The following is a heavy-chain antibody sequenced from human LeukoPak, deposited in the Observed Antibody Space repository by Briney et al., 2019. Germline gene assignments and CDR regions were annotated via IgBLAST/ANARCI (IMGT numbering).Heavy chain of an antibody. CDR2: IYYSGST. V-gene: IGHV4-39*01. D-gene: IGHD3-3*01. CDR1: GGSISSTNYH. J-gene: IGHJ4*02. Sequence: SETLSLTCTVSGGSISSTNYHWGWIRQPPGKGLEWIGSIYYSGSTYYNPSLKSRVTISVDTSKNQFSLKLSSVTAADTAVYCCAIQITIFAVAPTPTTIDYWGQGTLVTVSS. CDR3: AIQITIFAVAPTPTTIDY.